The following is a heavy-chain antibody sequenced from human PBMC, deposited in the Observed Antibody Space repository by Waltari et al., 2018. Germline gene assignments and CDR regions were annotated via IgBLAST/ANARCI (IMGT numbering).Heavy chain of an antibody. CDR3: ARGRVNGYMDV. D-gene: IGHD3-10*01. J-gene: IGHJ6*03. Sequence: EVQLVESGGGLVQPGGSLRLSCAASGFPFSSYSLTWVRQAPGKGLEWISYISTSSSPIYYADSVKGRFTISRDNAKNSLYLQMNSLRAEDTAVYYCARGRVNGYMDVWGKGTTVTVSS. CDR1: GFPFSSYS. V-gene: IGHV3-48*04. CDR2: ISTSSSPI.